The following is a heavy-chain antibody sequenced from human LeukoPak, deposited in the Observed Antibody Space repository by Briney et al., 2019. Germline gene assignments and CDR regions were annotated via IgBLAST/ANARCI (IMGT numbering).Heavy chain of an antibody. CDR3: VKGGYTYAYGY. CDR2: ISETGDGT. D-gene: IGHD5-18*01. Sequence: GGSLRLSCAASGFIFSSYAMSWVRQAPRKGLEWVSAISETGDGTFHSDSAKGRFTISRDNSKNTLYLQMNSLRADDTAVYYCVKGGYTYAYGYWGQGTLATVSS. V-gene: IGHV3-23*01. J-gene: IGHJ4*02. CDR1: GFIFSSYA.